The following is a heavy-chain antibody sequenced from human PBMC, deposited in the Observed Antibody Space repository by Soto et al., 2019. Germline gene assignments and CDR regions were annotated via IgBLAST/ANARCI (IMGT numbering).Heavy chain of an antibody. D-gene: IGHD4-17*01. CDR1: GFTFSMFS. CDR2: ISSNGDST. J-gene: IGHJ5*02. V-gene: IGHV3-64D*06. Sequence: HPGGSLRLSCSASGFTFSMFSMHWVRQAPGKGLEYVSGISSNGDSTYYADSVKGRFTISRDNSKNTLYLQMSSLRAVDTAVYYCVHPRPTVQIPPTWGQGTLVTVSS. CDR3: VHPRPTVQIPPT.